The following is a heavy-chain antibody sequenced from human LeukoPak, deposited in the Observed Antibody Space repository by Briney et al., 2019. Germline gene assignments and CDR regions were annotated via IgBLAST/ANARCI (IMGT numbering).Heavy chain of an antibody. V-gene: IGHV3-11*01. CDR1: GFTFSDYY. J-gene: IGHJ4*02. CDR3: AKDGAGRRWLQQTFDY. D-gene: IGHD5-24*01. Sequence: PGGSLRLSCAASGFTFSDYYMSWIRQAPGKGLEWVSYISSSGSTTYYADSVKGRFTISRDNSKNTLYLQMNSLRAEDTAVYYCAKDGAGRRWLQQTFDYWGQGTLVTVSS. CDR2: ISSSGSTT.